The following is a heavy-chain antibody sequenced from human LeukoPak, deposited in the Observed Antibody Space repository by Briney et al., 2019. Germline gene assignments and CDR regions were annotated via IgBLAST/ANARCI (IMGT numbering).Heavy chain of an antibody. CDR2: IIPIFGTA. Sequence: SVKVSCKASGGTFSSYAISWVRQAPGQGLERMGGIIPIFGTANYAQKFQGRVTITTDESTSTAYMELSSLRSEDTAVYYCARDGSYCSSTSCYAYYYYMDVWGKGTTVTVSS. V-gene: IGHV1-69*05. CDR3: ARDGSYCSSTSCYAYYYYMDV. CDR1: GGTFSSYA. J-gene: IGHJ6*03. D-gene: IGHD2-2*01.